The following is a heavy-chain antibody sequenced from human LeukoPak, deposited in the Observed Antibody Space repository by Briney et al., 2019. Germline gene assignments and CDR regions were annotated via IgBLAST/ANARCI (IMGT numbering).Heavy chain of an antibody. D-gene: IGHD6-19*01. CDR2: FYHSGSN. Sequence: SETLSLTSTVATYSISSGYYWGWIRQPPGKGLEWSGSFYHSGSNYYNPSLKSRVTISVDTSKNQFSLKLSSVTAADTAVYYCASSGNTGYSSLGPVDYWGQGTLVTVSS. CDR3: ASSGNTGYSSLGPVDY. V-gene: IGHV4-38-2*02. J-gene: IGHJ4*02. CDR1: TYSISSGYY.